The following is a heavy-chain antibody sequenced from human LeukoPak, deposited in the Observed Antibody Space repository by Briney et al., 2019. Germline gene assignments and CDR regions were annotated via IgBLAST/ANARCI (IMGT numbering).Heavy chain of an antibody. D-gene: IGHD2-2*01. V-gene: IGHV3-23*01. CDR2: ISGSGGST. CDR1: GFTFSSYA. CDR3: ARAGFCSTTTCYNPFDY. Sequence: ESGGSLRLSCAASGFTFSSYAMSWVRQAPGKGLEWVSAISGSGGSTYYADSVKGRFTISRDNSRNTLYLQMDSLRAEDTAVYYCARAGFCSTTTCYNPFDYWGQGTRVTVSS. J-gene: IGHJ4*02.